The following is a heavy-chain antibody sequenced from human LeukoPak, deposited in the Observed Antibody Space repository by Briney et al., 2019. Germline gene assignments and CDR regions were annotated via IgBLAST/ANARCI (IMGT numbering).Heavy chain of an antibody. Sequence: GGSLRLSCAASGFSFSTYDRNWVRQAPGKGPEWVSYTTSTGRTTYYADSVKGRFTISRDSAKHSLYLQMNSLRVEDTAVYYCARLPDPYYYYYMDVRGKGTTVTVSS. CDR1: GFSFSTYD. CDR3: ARLPDPYYYYYMDV. J-gene: IGHJ6*03. CDR2: TTSTGRTT. V-gene: IGHV3-48*03.